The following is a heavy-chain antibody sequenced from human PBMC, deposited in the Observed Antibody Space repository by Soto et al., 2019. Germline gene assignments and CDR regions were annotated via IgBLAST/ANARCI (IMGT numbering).Heavy chain of an antibody. CDR2: ISAYNDNT. J-gene: IGHJ6*02. Sequence: QVQLVQSGAEVKKPGASVKVSCKASGYTFTSYGITWVRQAPRQGLEWMGWISAYNDNTNYAQKLQGRVTMTTDTTTSTADMELRSLRSDDTAVYYCARGWSGRQIYYYYGMDVWGQGTTVTVSS. CDR1: GYTFTSYG. D-gene: IGHD1-26*01. CDR3: ARGWSGRQIYYYYGMDV. V-gene: IGHV1-18*01.